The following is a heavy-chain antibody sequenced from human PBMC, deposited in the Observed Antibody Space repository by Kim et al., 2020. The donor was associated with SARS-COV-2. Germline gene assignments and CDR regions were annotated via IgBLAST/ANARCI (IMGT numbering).Heavy chain of an antibody. D-gene: IGHD3-3*01. J-gene: IGHJ4*02. CDR3: AKDNGEYYDFWSGYSPVEN. V-gene: IGHV3-9*01. CDR1: GFTFGDYA. CDR2: ISWNSGSI. Sequence: GGSLRLSCAASGFTFGDYAMHWVRQAPGKGLEWVSGISWNSGSIGYADSVKGRFTISRDNAKNSLYLQMNSLRAEDTALYYCAKDNGEYYDFWSGYSPVENWGQGTLVTVSS.